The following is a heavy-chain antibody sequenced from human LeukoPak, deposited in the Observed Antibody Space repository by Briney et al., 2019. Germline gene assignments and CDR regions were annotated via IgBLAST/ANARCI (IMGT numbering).Heavy chain of an antibody. J-gene: IGHJ5*02. CDR1: GYTFTTYG. V-gene: IGHV1-18*01. CDR3: ARGGSGSSTWFDP. Sequence: SVKVSCKASGYTFTTYGITWVRQAPGQGLEWMGWISGYNGNTKYAQKFQGRVIMTTDTSTSTAYMEPRSLRSDDTAIYYCARGGSGSSTWFDPWGQGTLVTVSS. CDR2: ISGYNGNT. D-gene: IGHD2-15*01.